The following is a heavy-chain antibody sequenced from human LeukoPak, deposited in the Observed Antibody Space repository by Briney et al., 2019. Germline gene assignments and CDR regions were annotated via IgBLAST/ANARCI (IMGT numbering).Heavy chain of an antibody. CDR3: ARARRDILTGYPILYYFDY. CDR1: GYTFTGYY. Sequence: GASVKVSCKASGYTFTGYYMHWVRQAPGQGLEWMGWINPNSGGTNYAQKFQGRVTMTRNTSISTAYMELSSLRSEDTAVYYCARARRDILTGYPILYYFDYWGQGTLVTVSS. CDR2: INPNSGGT. V-gene: IGHV1-2*02. J-gene: IGHJ4*02. D-gene: IGHD3-9*01.